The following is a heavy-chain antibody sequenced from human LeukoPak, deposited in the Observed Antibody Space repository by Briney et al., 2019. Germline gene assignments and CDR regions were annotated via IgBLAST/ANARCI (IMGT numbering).Heavy chain of an antibody. D-gene: IGHD5-12*01. CDR1: GSGFTFSSYA. CDR2: INWNGGIT. J-gene: IGHJ4*02. V-gene: IGHV3-20*04. Sequence: GGSLRLSCAASGSGFTFSSYAISWVRQAPGKGLEWVSGINWNGGITGYADSVKGRFTISRDNAKNSLYLQMNSLRAEDTALYYCARWLRGVFDYWGQGTLVTVSS. CDR3: ARWLRGVFDY.